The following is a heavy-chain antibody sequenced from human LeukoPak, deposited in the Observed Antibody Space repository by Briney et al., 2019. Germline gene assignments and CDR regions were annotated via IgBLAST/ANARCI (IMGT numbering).Heavy chain of an antibody. CDR2: INTDGSST. CDR3: ARALYDFWSGYYIANYMDV. CDR1: GFTFSNYW. Sequence: GGSLRLSCTASGFTFSNYWMHWVRQAPGKGLVWVSRINTDGSSTSYADSVKGRLTISRDNAKNTLFLQMNSLRAEDTAVYYCARALYDFWSGYYIANYMDVWGKGTLVTVSS. J-gene: IGHJ6*03. D-gene: IGHD3-3*01. V-gene: IGHV3-74*01.